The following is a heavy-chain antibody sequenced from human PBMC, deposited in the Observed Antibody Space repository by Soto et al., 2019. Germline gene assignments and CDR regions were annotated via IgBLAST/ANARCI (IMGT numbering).Heavy chain of an antibody. V-gene: IGHV1-69*01. J-gene: IGHJ4*02. CDR1: GGTFSSYA. Sequence: QVQLVQSGAEVKKPGSSVKVSCKASGGTFSSYAISWVRQAPGQGLEWMGGIIPIFGTAHYAQKFQGRVTIPADESTSTAYMELSSLRSEDTAVYYCARVPGGREYYDSSGYSGVDYWGQGTLVTVSS. CDR2: IIPIFGTA. D-gene: IGHD3-22*01. CDR3: ARVPGGREYYDSSGYSGVDY.